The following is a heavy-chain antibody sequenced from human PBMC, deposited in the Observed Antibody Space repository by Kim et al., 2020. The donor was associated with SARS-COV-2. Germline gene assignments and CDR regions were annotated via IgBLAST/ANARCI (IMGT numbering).Heavy chain of an antibody. CDR1: GFTFSSYA. V-gene: IGHV3-23*01. J-gene: IGHJ4*02. CDR3: AKDLLTHYGGNVCFDY. CDR2: ISGSGGST. Sequence: GGSLRLSCAASGFTFSSYAMSWVRQAPGKGLEWVSAISGSGGSTYYADSVKGRFTISRDNSKNTLYLQMNSLRAEDTAVYYCAKDLLTHYGGNVCFDYWGQGTLVTVSS. D-gene: IGHD4-17*01.